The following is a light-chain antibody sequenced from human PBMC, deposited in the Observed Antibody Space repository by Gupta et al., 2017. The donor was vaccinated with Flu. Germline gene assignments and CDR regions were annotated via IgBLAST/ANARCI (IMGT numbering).Light chain of an antibody. CDR2: EDS. CDR1: ACTKKY. CDR3: YATDSSGNRV. Sequence: GQTARITCSGDACTKKYAYWIQQKSGQAPVLVIYEDSKRPSGVSERFSGSRSGTMATLTISGAQVEDEADYYCYATDSSGNRVFGGGTKLTVL. V-gene: IGLV3-10*01. J-gene: IGLJ2*01.